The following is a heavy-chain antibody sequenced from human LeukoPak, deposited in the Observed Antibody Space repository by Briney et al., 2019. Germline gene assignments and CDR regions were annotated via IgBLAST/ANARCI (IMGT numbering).Heavy chain of an antibody. CDR3: ARVVSGSYLLAYYYGMDV. V-gene: IGHV4-59*01. J-gene: IGHJ6*02. CDR2: IYYSGST. CDR1: GFTFSSYA. Sequence: GSLRLSCVASGFTFSSYAMSWVRQAPGKGLEWIGYIYYSGSTNYNPSLKSRVTISVDTSKNQFSLKLSSVTAADTAVYYCARVVSGSYLLAYYYGMDVWGQGTTVTVSS. D-gene: IGHD1-26*01.